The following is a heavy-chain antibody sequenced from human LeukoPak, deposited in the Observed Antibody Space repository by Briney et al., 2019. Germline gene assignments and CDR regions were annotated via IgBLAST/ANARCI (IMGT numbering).Heavy chain of an antibody. CDR3: TYSSGYYYLDY. CDR2: INPSGGST. CDR1: GYTFTSYY. Sequence: GASVKVSCKASGYTFTSYYMHWVRQAPGQGLEWMGIINPSGGSTSYAQKFQGRVTMTRDTSTSTVYMELSSLRSEDTAVYYCTYSSGYYYLDYWGQGTLVTVSS. J-gene: IGHJ4*02. V-gene: IGHV1-46*03. D-gene: IGHD3-22*01.